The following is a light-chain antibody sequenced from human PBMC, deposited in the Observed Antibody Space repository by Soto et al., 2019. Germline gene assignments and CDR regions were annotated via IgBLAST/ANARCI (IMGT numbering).Light chain of an antibody. Sequence: DIQMTQSPSSLSASVGDRVTITCRASQSISSYLNWYQQKPGKAPKLLIYATSSLQSGVQSRFSGRESRTDYTLPISSLQPEDIATYYCQHSYSTTPAFGPGTKVDIK. J-gene: IGKJ3*01. CDR2: ATS. CDR1: QSISSY. V-gene: IGKV1-39*01. CDR3: QHSYSTTPA.